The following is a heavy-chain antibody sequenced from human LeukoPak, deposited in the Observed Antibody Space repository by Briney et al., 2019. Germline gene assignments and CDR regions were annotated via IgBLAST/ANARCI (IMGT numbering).Heavy chain of an antibody. CDR3: ASVSTSAASYYYSGMDV. CDR2: ISAYNGNT. J-gene: IGHJ6*04. CDR1: GYTFTSYG. D-gene: IGHD2-2*01. V-gene: IGHV1-18*04. Sequence: ASVKVSCKASGYTFTSYGISWVRQAPGQGLEWMGWISAYNGNTNYAQKLQGRVTMTTDTSTSTAYMELRSLRSDDTAVYYCASVSTSAASYYYSGMDVWGKGTTVTVSS.